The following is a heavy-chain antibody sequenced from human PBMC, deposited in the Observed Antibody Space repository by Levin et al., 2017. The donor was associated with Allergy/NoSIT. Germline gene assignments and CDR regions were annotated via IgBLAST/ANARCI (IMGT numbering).Heavy chain of an antibody. V-gene: IGHV3-23*01. CDR1: GFTLSNYA. CDR3: AKHGGYSSSWWRGGGWLDP. J-gene: IGHJ5*02. Sequence: GGSLRLSCAASGFTLSNYAMTWVRQAPGKGLEWVSAISGSGDTTYYSDSVKGRFAISRDNSKNTLYLQMNSLRGEDTAIYFCAKHGGYSSSWWRGGGWLDPWGRGTLVSVSS. D-gene: IGHD6-13*01. CDR2: ISGSGDTT.